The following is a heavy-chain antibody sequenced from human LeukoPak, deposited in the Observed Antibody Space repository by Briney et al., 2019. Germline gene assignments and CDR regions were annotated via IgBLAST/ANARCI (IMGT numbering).Heavy chain of an antibody. CDR1: GFTFSSYG. V-gene: IGHV3-64D*09. D-gene: IGHD1-26*01. CDR3: VKSGTWADFDS. J-gene: IGHJ4*02. CDR2: IINKGGST. Sequence: GSLRLSCSASGFTFSSYGMHWVRQAPGKGLEYVSGIINKGGSTYYADSVKGRFTISRDNSKNTLHLQMSSLRADDTAVYYCVKSGTWADFDSWGQGTLVTVSS.